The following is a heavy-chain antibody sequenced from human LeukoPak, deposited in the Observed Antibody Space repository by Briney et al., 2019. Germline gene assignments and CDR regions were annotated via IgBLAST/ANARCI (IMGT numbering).Heavy chain of an antibody. CDR2: IRADGRNK. CDR3: ASLEEDPDY. J-gene: IGHJ4*02. V-gene: IGHV3-30*02. CDR1: GFIFRSYG. Sequence: PGGSLRLSCAASGFIFRSYGMHWVRQAPGKGLEWVAFIRADGRNKDYAASLRGRFTISRDNSMNTLNLQMDSLRLEDTAVYYCASLEEDPDYWGQGTLVTVSS.